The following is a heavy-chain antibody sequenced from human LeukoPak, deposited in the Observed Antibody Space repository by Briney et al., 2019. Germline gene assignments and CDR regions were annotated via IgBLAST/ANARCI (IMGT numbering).Heavy chain of an antibody. V-gene: IGHV3-30-3*01. CDR2: ISYDGSNK. J-gene: IGHJ4*02. CDR1: GFTFSSYA. D-gene: IGHD5-18*01. CDR3: AREGYSYGLLDY. Sequence: PGRSLRLSCAASGFTFSSYAMHWVRQAPGKGLEWVAVISYDGSNKYYADSVKGRFTISRDNSKNTLYLQMNSLRAEDTAVYYCAREGYSYGLLDYWGQGTLVTVSS.